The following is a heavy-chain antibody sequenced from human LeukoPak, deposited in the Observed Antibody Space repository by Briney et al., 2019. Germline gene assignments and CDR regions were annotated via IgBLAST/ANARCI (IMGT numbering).Heavy chain of an antibody. CDR1: GVTVTNNY. CDR2: IYSAGSA. J-gene: IGHJ6*03. CDR3: QIMAPRYYYMDV. Sequence: PGGSLRLSCAASGVTVTNNYMRWVSQAPGKGLEWVSFIYSAGSAYYADSVKGRFTISRDASTNTLYLDMHSLRVEDTAVYYCQIMAPRYYYMDVWGKGTTVTVSS. D-gene: IGHD3-16*01. V-gene: IGHV3-53*01.